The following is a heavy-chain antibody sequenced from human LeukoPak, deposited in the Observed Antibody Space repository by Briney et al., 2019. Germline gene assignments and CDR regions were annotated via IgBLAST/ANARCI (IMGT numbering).Heavy chain of an antibody. CDR1: GGSFSGYY. Sequence: SETLSLTCAVYGGSFSGYYWNWIRQPPGKGLEWIGEINHSRSTNYNPSLKSRVTISVDTSKNQFSLKLSSVTAADTAVYYCARAFIAVAGVRVFDHWGQGTLVTVSS. D-gene: IGHD6-19*01. CDR3: ARAFIAVAGVRVFDH. CDR2: INHSRST. V-gene: IGHV4-34*01. J-gene: IGHJ4*02.